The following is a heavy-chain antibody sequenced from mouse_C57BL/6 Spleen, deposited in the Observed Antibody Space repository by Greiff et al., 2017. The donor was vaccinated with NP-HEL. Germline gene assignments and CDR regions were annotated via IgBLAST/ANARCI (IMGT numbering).Heavy chain of an antibody. CDR3: ARGAGSSYDYAMDY. V-gene: IGHV1-66*01. Sequence: QVQLQQSGPELVKPGASVKISCKASGYSFTSYYIHWVKQRPGQGLEWIGWIYPGSGNTKYNEKFKGKATLTADTSSSTAYMQLSSLTSEDSAVYYCARGAGSSYDYAMDYWGEGTSVTVSS. D-gene: IGHD1-1*01. CDR2: IYPGSGNT. J-gene: IGHJ4*01. CDR1: GYSFTSYY.